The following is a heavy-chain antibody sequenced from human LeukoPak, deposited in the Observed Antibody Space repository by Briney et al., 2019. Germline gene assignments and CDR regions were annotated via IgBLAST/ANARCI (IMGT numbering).Heavy chain of an antibody. D-gene: IGHD2-21*01. V-gene: IGHV1-2*02. CDR2: INPNSGVI. Sequence: ASVKVSCKTSGYTFTDYYMHWVRQAPGQGLEWMGWINPNSGVISSAQKFQGRVTITRGTAITTVYMEVRWLTSDDTAIYYCARADRLDGAPYLIGPWGQGTLVTVSS. J-gene: IGHJ5*02. CDR1: GYTFTDYY. CDR3: ARADRLDGAPYLIGP.